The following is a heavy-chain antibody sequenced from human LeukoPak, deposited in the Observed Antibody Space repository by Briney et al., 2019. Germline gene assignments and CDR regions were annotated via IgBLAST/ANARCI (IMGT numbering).Heavy chain of an antibody. J-gene: IGHJ4*02. V-gene: IGHV3-9*01. CDR2: INWSSDSI. Sequence: PGGSLRLSCAASGFSFDDYAMHWVRQAPGKGLEWVSGINWSSDSIGYADSVKGRFTISRDNAKNSLYLQMNSLRAEDTALYYCAKEGTKYTYGFPGGVDYWGQGALVTVSS. CDR1: GFSFDDYA. D-gene: IGHD5-18*01. CDR3: AKEGTKYTYGFPGGVDY.